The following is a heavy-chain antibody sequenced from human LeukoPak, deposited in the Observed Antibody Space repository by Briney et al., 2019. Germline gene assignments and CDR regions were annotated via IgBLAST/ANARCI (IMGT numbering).Heavy chain of an antibody. J-gene: IGHJ3*02. CDR3: ATTPRIAVAGGDAFDI. CDR2: MNPNSGNT. V-gene: IGHV1-8*02. Sequence: GASVKVSCKASGYTFTGYYMHWVRQATGQGLEWMGWMNPNSGNTGYAQKFQGRVTMTRNTSISTAYMELSSLRSEDTAVYYCATTPRIAVAGGDAFDIWGQGTMVTVSS. CDR1: GYTFTGYY. D-gene: IGHD6-19*01.